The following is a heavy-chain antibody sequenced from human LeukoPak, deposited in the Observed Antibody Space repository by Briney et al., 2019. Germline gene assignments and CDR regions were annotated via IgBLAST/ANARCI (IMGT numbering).Heavy chain of an antibody. Sequence: SETLSLTCTVSGGSISSGSYYWSWIRQPAGKGLEWIGRMYTSGSTNYNPSLKSRVTISVDTSKNQFSLKLSSVTAADTAVYYCARGWVLRYFDWLLPAPYYYYYMDVWGKGTTVTVSS. CDR3: ARGWVLRYFDWLLPAPYYYYYMDV. D-gene: IGHD3-9*01. V-gene: IGHV4-61*02. CDR2: MYTSGST. J-gene: IGHJ6*03. CDR1: GGSISSGSYY.